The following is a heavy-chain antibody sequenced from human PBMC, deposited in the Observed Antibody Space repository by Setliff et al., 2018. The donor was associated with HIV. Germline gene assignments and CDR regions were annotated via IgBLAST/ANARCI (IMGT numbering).Heavy chain of an antibody. CDR3: AREGKTAMVTKYDY. Sequence: PSETLSLTCTVSGDSINSGNYYWSWIRQHPGKGLEWIGYIYYSGSTYYSPSLKSRVTISVDTSKNQFSLRMKSVTAADTAMYYCAREGKTAMVTKYDYWGQGTMVTVSS. D-gene: IGHD5-18*01. CDR1: GDSINSGNYY. V-gene: IGHV4-31*03. J-gene: IGHJ4*02. CDR2: IYYSGST.